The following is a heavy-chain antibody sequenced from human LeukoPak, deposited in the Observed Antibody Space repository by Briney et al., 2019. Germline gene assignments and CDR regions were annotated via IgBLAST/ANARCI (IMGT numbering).Heavy chain of an antibody. V-gene: IGHV3-48*03. D-gene: IGHD2-2*02. J-gene: IGHJ5*02. CDR1: GFTFSSYE. CDR3: ARVVPAALPXXXXDP. CDR2: ISSSGSTI. Sequence: GGSLRLSCAASGFTFSSYEMNWVRQASGKGLEWVSYISSSGSTIYYADSVKGRFTISRDNAKNSLYLQMNSLRAEDTAVYYCARVVPAALPXXXXDPXGQGXXXTV.